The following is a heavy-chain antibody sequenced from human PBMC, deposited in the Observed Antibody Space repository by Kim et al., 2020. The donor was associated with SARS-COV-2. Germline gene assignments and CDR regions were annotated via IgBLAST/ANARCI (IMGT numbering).Heavy chain of an antibody. CDR3: AKDFRTFPGSHFDN. V-gene: IGHV3-23*01. CDR2: FSGSGRST. Sequence: GGSLRLSCVASGFTFSAYAMTWVRLAPGKGLEWVSGFSGSGRSTYYADSVRGRFTISRDNSNNISYLHMHSLRAEDTALYYCAKDFRTFPGSHFDNLGQG. J-gene: IGHJ4*02. D-gene: IGHD6-25*01. CDR1: GFTFSAYA.